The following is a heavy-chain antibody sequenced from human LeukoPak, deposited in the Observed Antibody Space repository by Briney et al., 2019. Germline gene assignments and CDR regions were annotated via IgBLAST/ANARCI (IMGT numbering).Heavy chain of an antibody. D-gene: IGHD4-23*01. CDR1: GFTFRSYG. Sequence: PGGSLRLSCAASGFTFRSYGMHWVRQARGKGLEWVVFIRYDESKNYYADSVRGRFTISRDNSNNTLYLQMNSLRVEDTGIYYCAKGYGGSHFDYWGQGALVAVSS. CDR3: AKGYGGSHFDY. J-gene: IGHJ4*02. CDR2: IRYDESKN. V-gene: IGHV3-30*02.